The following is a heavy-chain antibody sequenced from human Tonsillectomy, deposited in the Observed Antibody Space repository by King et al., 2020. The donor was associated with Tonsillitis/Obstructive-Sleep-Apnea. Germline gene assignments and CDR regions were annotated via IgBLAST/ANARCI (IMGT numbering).Heavy chain of an antibody. V-gene: IGHV4-34*01. CDR2: INHSGST. CDR1: GGSFRGYY. Sequence: VQLQQWGAGLLKPSETLSLTCAVYGGSFRGYYWSCIRQPPGKGLEWIGEINHSGSTNYNPSLKSRVTISVDTSKNQFSLKLSSVTAADTAVYYCAREYCSSTSCSPPDWFDPWGQGTLVTVSS. J-gene: IGHJ5*02. D-gene: IGHD2-2*01. CDR3: AREYCSSTSCSPPDWFDP.